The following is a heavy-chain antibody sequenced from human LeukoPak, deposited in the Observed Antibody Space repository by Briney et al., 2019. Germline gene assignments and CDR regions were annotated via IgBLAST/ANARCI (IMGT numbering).Heavy chain of an antibody. CDR3: AGGDTYYYGSGSYSRGLDY. CDR1: GGSISSYY. J-gene: IGHJ4*02. V-gene: IGHV4-59*08. D-gene: IGHD3-10*01. Sequence: SETLSLTCTVSGGSISSYYWSWIRQPPGKGLEWIGYIYYSGSTNYNPSLKSRVTISVDTSKNRFSLKLSSVTAADTAVYYCAGGDTYYYGSGSYSRGLDYWGQGTLVTVSS. CDR2: IYYSGST.